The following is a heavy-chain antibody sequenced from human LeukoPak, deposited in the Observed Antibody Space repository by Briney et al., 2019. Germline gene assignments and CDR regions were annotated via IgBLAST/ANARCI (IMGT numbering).Heavy chain of an antibody. CDR2: ISSSSSYI. J-gene: IGHJ4*02. CDR1: GFTFSSYS. D-gene: IGHD2-2*01. Sequence: GGSLRLSCAASGFTFSSYSMNWVRQAPGNGLEWVSSISSSSSYIYYADSVKGRFTISRDNAKNSLYLQMNSLRAEDTAVYYCARDHSRSYAHDYWGQGTLVTVSS. V-gene: IGHV3-21*01. CDR3: ARDHSRSYAHDY.